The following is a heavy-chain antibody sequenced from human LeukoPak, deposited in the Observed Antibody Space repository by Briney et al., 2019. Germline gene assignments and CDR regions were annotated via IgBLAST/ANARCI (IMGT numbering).Heavy chain of an antibody. Sequence: GGSLRLSCAASGFTFSSYWMSWVRQAPGKGLEWVANIKQDGSEKDYVDSVKGRFTISRDNAKNSLFLQMNSLRAEDTAVYYCARDWYTAERWTIYYSYYIDVWGKGTTVTVSS. J-gene: IGHJ6*03. CDR1: GFTFSSYW. CDR3: ARDWYTAERWTIYYSYYIDV. CDR2: IKQDGSEK. D-gene: IGHD4-23*01. V-gene: IGHV3-7*01.